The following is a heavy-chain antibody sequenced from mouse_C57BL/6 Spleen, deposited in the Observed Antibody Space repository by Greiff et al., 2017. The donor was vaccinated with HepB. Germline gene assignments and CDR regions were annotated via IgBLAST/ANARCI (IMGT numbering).Heavy chain of an antibody. Sequence: VQLQQSGPELVKPGASVKISCKASGYTFTDYYINWVKQRPGQGLEWIGWIFPGSGSTYYNEKFKGKATLTVDKSSSTAYMSLSSLTSEDSAVYFCARGATVVATGDYWGQGTTLTVSS. D-gene: IGHD1-1*01. J-gene: IGHJ2*01. CDR3: ARGATVVATGDY. CDR2: IFPGSGST. CDR1: GYTFTDYY. V-gene: IGHV1-75*01.